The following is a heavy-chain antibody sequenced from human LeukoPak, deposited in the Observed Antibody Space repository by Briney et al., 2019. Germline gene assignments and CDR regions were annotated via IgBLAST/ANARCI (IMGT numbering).Heavy chain of an antibody. CDR2: MRNKANGGTA. V-gene: IGHV3-49*04. CDR1: GFTFSDYA. Sequence: PGRSLRLSCTASGFTFSDYAMTWVREAPGKGLEWVGFMRNKANGGTADYAASVKGRFTISRDDSKTIAYLQMNSLKTEDTAVYFCSRAYSTGWLGINDYWGQGTLVTVSS. J-gene: IGHJ4*02. D-gene: IGHD6-19*01. CDR3: SRAYSTGWLGINDY.